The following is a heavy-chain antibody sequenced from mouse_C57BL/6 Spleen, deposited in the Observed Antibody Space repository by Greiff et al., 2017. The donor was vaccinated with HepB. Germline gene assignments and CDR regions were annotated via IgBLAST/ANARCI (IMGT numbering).Heavy chain of an antibody. J-gene: IGHJ2*01. Sequence: VKLQESGPELVKPGASVKISCKASGYAFSSSWMNWVKQRPGKGLEWIGRIYPGDGDTNYNGKFKGKATLTADKSSSTAYMQLSSLTSEDSAVYFCARGRLLPYFDYWGQGTTLTVSS. CDR3: ARGRLLPYFDY. CDR2: IYPGDGDT. CDR1: GYAFSSSW. D-gene: IGHD2-3*01. V-gene: IGHV1-82*01.